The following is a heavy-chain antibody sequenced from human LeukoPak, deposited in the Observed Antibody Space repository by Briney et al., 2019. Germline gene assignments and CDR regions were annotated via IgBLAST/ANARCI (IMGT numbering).Heavy chain of an antibody. CDR2: INHSGST. J-gene: IGHJ1*01. CDR1: GGSFSGYY. CDR3: ASHRRYSSSWAEYFQH. D-gene: IGHD6-13*01. V-gene: IGHV4-34*01. Sequence: SETLSLTCAVYGGSFSGYYWSWIRQPPGKGLEWIGEINHSGSTNYNPSLKSRVTISVDTSKNQFSLKLSSVTVADTAVYYCASHRRYSSSWAEYFQHWGQGTLVTVSS.